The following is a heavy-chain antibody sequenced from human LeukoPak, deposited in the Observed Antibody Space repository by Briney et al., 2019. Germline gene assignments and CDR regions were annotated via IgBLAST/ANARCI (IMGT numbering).Heavy chain of an antibody. D-gene: IGHD6-13*01. CDR1: GFTFSSYA. J-gene: IGHJ3*02. CDR2: ISYDGSNK. V-gene: IGHV3-30*04. CDR3: ARPRIAASSWDAFDI. Sequence: PGRSLRLSCAASGFTFSSYAMHWVRQAPGKGLEWVAVISYDGSNKYYADSAKGRFTISRDNAKNSLYLQMNSLRAEDTAVYYCARPRIAASSWDAFDIWGQGTMVTVSS.